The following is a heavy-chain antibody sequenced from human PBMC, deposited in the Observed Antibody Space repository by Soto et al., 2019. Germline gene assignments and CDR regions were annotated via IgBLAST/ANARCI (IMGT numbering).Heavy chain of an antibody. CDR3: AHRRSFYCSCGSCYSPAPFDY. V-gene: IGHV2-5*01. Sequence: SGPTLVNPTQTLTLTCTFSGFSGSTSLVCGGGIRQPPGKALEWPALIYWNDDKRYSPSLKSRLTITNDTSKNQVVLTMPNMDPGDTATYWCAHRRSFYCSCGSCYSPAPFDYWGQGTLATSPQ. D-gene: IGHD2-15*01. CDR2: IYWNDDK. J-gene: IGHJ4*02. CDR1: GFSGSTSLVC.